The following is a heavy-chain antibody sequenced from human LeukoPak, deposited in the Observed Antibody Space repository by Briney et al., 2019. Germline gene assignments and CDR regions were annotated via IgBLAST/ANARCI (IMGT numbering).Heavy chain of an antibody. CDR1: GYSFTAFY. J-gene: IGHJ6*02. CDR3: ARSSDRTDMDV. Sequence: GASVKVSCKASGYSFTAFYIHWVRQAPGHGLEWMGWVNPHSGGTNYAQRSQGRVTMTRDTSISTAYMDLNRLRSDDTAVYYCARSSDRTDMDVWGQGTAVTVSS. CDR2: VNPHSGGT. V-gene: IGHV1-2*02. D-gene: IGHD1-7*01.